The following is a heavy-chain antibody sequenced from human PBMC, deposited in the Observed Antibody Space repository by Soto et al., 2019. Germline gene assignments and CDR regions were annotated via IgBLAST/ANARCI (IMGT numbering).Heavy chain of an antibody. D-gene: IGHD1-26*01. Sequence: SETLSLTCTVSGGSVSSDSYYWTWIRQPPWKGLEWIGYIYYSGSTDYNPSLKSRVIISVDTSKNQFSLKLTSVTAADTAVYYCARGVVGATMIFDYWGQGXLVTVYS. CDR2: IYYSGST. CDR3: ARGVVGATMIFDY. CDR1: GGSVSSDSYY. J-gene: IGHJ4*02. V-gene: IGHV4-61*01.